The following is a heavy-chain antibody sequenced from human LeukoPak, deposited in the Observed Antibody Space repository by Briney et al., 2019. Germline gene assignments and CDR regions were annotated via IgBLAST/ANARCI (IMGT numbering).Heavy chain of an antibody. CDR1: GFTFSDYW. V-gene: IGHV3-74*01. Sequence: GGSLRLSCAASGFTFSDYWMHWVRQAPGKGLVWVSRINSDGSTTNYADSVKGRFTISRDNAKNSLYLQMNSLRAEDTAVYYCARKGEVGATGDAFDIWGQGTMVTVSS. CDR2: INSDGSTT. D-gene: IGHD1-26*01. CDR3: ARKGEVGATGDAFDI. J-gene: IGHJ3*02.